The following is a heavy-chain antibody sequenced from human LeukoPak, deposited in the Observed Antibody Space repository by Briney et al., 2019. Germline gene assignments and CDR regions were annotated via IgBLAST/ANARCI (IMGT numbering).Heavy chain of an antibody. CDR2: INPSGGST. V-gene: IGHV1-46*01. CDR1: GYTFTSYY. D-gene: IGHD3-22*01. Sequence: ASVKVSCKASGYTFTSYYMHWVRQAPGQGLEWMGIINPSGGSTSYAQKFQGRVTMTRDTSTSTVYMELSSLRSEDTAVYYCARVRLSSGSRRGRFDYWGQGTLVTVSS. J-gene: IGHJ4*02. CDR3: ARVRLSSGSRRGRFDY.